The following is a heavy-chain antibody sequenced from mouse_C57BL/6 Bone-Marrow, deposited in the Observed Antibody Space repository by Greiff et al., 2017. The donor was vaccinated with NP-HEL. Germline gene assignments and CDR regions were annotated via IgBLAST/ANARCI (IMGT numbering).Heavy chain of an antibody. CDR1: GFSFSDYG. J-gene: IGHJ4*01. V-gene: IGHV5-15*01. Sequence: EVQLVESGGGLVQPGGSLKLSCAASGFSFSDYGMAWVRQAPRKGPEWVAFISNLAYSIYYADTVTGRFPFTRENANNTLYLEMSSLRYEDTDMYYCERNSNHYSIDVWGQGTTVTVSS. CDR2: ISNLAYSI. D-gene: IGHD2-5*01. CDR3: ERNSNHYSIDV.